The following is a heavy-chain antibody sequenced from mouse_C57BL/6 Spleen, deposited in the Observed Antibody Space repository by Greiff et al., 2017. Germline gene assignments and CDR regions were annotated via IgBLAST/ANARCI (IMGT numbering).Heavy chain of an antibody. CDR1: GYTFTSYW. CDR2: IDPSDSYT. D-gene: IGHD4-1*02. CDR3: VSTGTPYAMDY. Sequence: QVQLQQSGAELVMPGASVKLSCKASGYTFTSYWMHWVKQRPGQGLEWIGEIDPSDSYTNYNQKFKGKSTLTVDKSSSTAYMQLSSLTSEDSAVYYCVSTGTPYAMDYWGQGTSVTVSS. J-gene: IGHJ4*01. V-gene: IGHV1-69*01.